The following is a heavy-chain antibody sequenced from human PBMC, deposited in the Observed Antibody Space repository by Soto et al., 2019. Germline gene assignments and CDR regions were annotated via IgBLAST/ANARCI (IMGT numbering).Heavy chain of an antibody. J-gene: IGHJ4*02. Sequence: EVQLVESGGGLVKPGGSLRLSCAASGFTFSSYSMNWVRQAPGKGLEWVSSISSSSSYIYYADSVKGRFTISRDNAKNSLYLQMNSLRAEDTAVYYCARGKRFHPTDYWGQGTLVTVSS. CDR3: ARGKRFHPTDY. CDR2: ISSSSSYI. D-gene: IGHD3-10*01. CDR1: GFTFSSYS. V-gene: IGHV3-21*01.